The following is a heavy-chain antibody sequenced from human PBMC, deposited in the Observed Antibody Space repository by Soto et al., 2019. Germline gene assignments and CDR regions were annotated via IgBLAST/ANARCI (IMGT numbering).Heavy chain of an antibody. Sequence: PSETLSLPCTVSGGSVSRGNYYWSWIRQPPGKGLEWIGYIFHTGTTNYNPSLKSRVTISLDTSMNQFSLKLSSVTPADTAVYYCTRAPVSGSYCFDFWGQGTPVTVSS. V-gene: IGHV4-61*01. CDR2: IFHTGTT. CDR1: GGSVSRGNYY. J-gene: IGHJ4*02. CDR3: TRAPVSGSYCFDF. D-gene: IGHD1-26*01.